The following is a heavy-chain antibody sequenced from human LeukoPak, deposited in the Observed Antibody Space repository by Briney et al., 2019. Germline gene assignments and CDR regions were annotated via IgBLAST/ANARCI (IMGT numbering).Heavy chain of an antibody. D-gene: IGHD3-10*01. CDR3: ARRTTMVRGEYFDF. J-gene: IGHJ4*02. Sequence: SETLSLTCTVSGGSISSSAYYWGWIRQPPGKGLEWIGSISYRGNSYYNASLRSRVNVSVDTARNQFSLKLSSVTAADTAVYYCARRTTMVRGEYFDFWGQGTLVTVSS. CDR2: ISYRGNS. CDR1: GGSISSSAYY. V-gene: IGHV4-39*01.